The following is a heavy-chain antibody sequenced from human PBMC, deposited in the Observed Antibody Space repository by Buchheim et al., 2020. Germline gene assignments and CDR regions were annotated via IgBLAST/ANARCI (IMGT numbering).Heavy chain of an antibody. Sequence: QLQLQESGPGLVKPSETLSLTCTVSGGSISSSSYYWGWIRQPPGKGLEWIGEVYHIGSTNYNPSLKSRVTISVDKSKNQFSLRLSSVTAADTAVYYCAREIVVVPTPRADIKYTWFEPWGQGIL. J-gene: IGHJ5*02. D-gene: IGHD2-15*01. CDR2: VYHIGST. CDR1: GGSISSSSYY. V-gene: IGHV4-39*07. CDR3: AREIVVVPTPRADIKYTWFEP.